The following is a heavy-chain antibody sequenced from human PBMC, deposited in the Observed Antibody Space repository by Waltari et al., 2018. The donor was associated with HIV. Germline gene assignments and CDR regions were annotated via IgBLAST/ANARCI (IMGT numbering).Heavy chain of an antibody. Sequence: QVQLQQWGAGLLKPSETLSPTCAVYGGSFSGYYWSWIRQPPGKGLEWIGEINHSGSTNYNPSLKSRVTISVDTSKNQFSLKLSSVTAADTAVYYCARREIADGFDYWGQGTLVTVSS. CDR2: INHSGST. CDR3: ARREIADGFDY. CDR1: GGSFSGYY. J-gene: IGHJ4*02. V-gene: IGHV4-34*01. D-gene: IGHD3-22*01.